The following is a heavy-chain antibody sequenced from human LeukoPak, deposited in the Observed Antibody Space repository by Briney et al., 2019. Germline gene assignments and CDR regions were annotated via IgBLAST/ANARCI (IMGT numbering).Heavy chain of an antibody. CDR2: ISYDGSNK. V-gene: IGHV3-30*18. CDR1: GFTFSSYG. D-gene: IGHD3-22*01. J-gene: IGHJ5*02. CDR3: AKAPNLRAMIVVSNWFDP. Sequence: GGSLRLSCAAYGFTFSSYGMHWVRQAPGKGLEWVAVISYDGSNKYYADSVKGRFTISRDNSKNTLYLQMNSLRAEDTAVYYCAKAPNLRAMIVVSNWFDPWGQGTLVTVSS.